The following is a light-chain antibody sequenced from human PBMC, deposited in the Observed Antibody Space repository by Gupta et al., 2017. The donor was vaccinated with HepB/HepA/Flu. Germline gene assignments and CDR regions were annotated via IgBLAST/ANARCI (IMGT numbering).Light chain of an antibody. CDR3: QHRNNWPPS. V-gene: IGKV3-11*01. Sequence: IVVTQSPVTLSLSPGERATLSCRASESISRYLAWYQQKPGQAPRLLIYDASDRATGIPARFSGSGSGTDFTLTISSLEPEDFAVYYCQHRNNWPPSFGQGTKLEIK. CDR1: ESISRY. CDR2: DAS. J-gene: IGKJ2*03.